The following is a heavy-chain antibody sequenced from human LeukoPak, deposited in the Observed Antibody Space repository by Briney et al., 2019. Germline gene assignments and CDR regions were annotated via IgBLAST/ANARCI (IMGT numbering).Heavy chain of an antibody. D-gene: IGHD2-2*01. CDR2: IYTSGST. CDR3: AREIVVVPAAWYNWFDP. V-gene: IGHV4-4*07. Sequence: SETLSLTCTVSGGSISSYYWSWIRQPAGKGLEWIGRIYTSGSTNYNPSLKGRVTMSVDTSKNQSSLQLSSVTAADAAVYYCAREIVVVPAAWYNWFDPWGQGTLVTVSS. CDR1: GGSISSYY. J-gene: IGHJ5*02.